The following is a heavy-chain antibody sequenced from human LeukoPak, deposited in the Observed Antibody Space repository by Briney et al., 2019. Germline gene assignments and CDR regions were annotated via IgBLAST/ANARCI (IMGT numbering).Heavy chain of an antibody. J-gene: IGHJ4*02. V-gene: IGHV1-2*06. CDR3: ARDVPIVVVTGGDY. CDR2: INPNSGGT. D-gene: IGHD2-21*02. CDR1: GYTFTGYY. Sequence: GASVKVSCKASGYTFTGYYMHWVRQAPGQGLEWMGRINPNSGGTNYAQKFQGRVTVTRDTSISTAYMELSRLRSDDTAVYYCARDVPIVVVTGGDYWGQGTLVTVSS.